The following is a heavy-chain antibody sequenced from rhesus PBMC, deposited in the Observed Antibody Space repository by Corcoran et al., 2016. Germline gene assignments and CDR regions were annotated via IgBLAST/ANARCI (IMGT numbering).Heavy chain of an antibody. V-gene: IGHV4S11*01. CDR3: ARVDSSGWAFDY. D-gene: IGHD6-31*01. Sequence: QVQLQESGPGLVKPLETLSLTCAVSGGSIRSNYWRWIRPPPGRGLEWIGYINGRGRSAEDKPSRNSGGTLSGDTSQNQVSRKLSSVTAADTAVYYCARVDSSGWAFDYWGQGVLVTVSS. J-gene: IGHJ4*01. CDR2: INGRGRSA. CDR1: GGSIRSNY.